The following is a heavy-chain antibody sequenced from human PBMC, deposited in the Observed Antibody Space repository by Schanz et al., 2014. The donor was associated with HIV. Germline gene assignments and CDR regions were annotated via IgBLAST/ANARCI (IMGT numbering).Heavy chain of an antibody. D-gene: IGHD6-6*01. CDR1: GFTFSSYG. V-gene: IGHV3-33*03. J-gene: IGHJ6*02. Sequence: VQLLESGGGLVQPGGSLRLSCAASGFTFSSYGMHWVRQAPGKGLEWVAVIWYDGSNKYYADSVKGRFTISRDNAKNSLYMQMNSLRGDDTALYYCAKAYSTSRPYSMDIWGQGTTVTVSS. CDR3: AKAYSTSRPYSMDI. CDR2: IWYDGSNK.